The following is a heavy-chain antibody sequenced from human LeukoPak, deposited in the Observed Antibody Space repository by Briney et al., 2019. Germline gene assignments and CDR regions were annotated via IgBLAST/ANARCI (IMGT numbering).Heavy chain of an antibody. J-gene: IGHJ4*02. D-gene: IGHD2-15*01. CDR3: AREVGDCRGGSCYC. V-gene: IGHV3-66*01. CDR2: IYIGGST. Sequence: GGSLRLSCTASGFTVSSNYMSWVRQAPAKGLAWVSVIYIGGSTYYADAVRGRFIISRNNSKNTVHLQMNSLRAEDAAVYYCAREVGDCRGGSCYCWGQGTLVTVSS. CDR1: GFTVSSNY.